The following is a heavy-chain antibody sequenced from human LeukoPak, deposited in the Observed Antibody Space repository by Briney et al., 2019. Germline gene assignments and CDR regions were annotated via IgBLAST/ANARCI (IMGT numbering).Heavy chain of an antibody. CDR2: INPSGGST. CDR1: GYSFTSYY. J-gene: IGHJ1*01. CDR3: ARETSSAEYFQH. V-gene: IGHV1-46*01. Sequence: ASVKVSCKASGYSFTSYYMHWVRQPPGQGLEWMGIINPSGGSTSYAQKFQGRVAMTRDTSTSTVYMELSSLRSEDTAVYYCARETSSAEYFQHWGRGTLVTVSS.